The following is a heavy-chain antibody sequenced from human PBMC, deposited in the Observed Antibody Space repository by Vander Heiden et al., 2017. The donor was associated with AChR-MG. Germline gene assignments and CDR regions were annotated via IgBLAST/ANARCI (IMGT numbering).Heavy chain of an antibody. J-gene: IGHJ5*02. CDR3: AKDYGSGSYYARLDP. CDR2: ISAYNGNT. CDR1: GYTFTSYG. Sequence: QVQLVQSGAEVKKPGASVKVSCKASGYTFTSYGISWVRQAPGQGLEWMGWISAYNGNTNYAQNLQGRVTMTTDTSTSTAYMELRSLRSEDTAVYYCAKDYGSGSYYARLDPWGQGTLVTVSS. D-gene: IGHD3-10*01. V-gene: IGHV1-18*01.